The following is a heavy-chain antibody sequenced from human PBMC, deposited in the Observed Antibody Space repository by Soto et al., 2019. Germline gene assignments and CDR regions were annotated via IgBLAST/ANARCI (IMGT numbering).Heavy chain of an antibody. CDR2: IYYSGST. V-gene: IGHV4-59*01. D-gene: IGHD3-16*01. J-gene: IGHJ5*02. CDR3: ARDLLSWFDP. CDR1: GGSISSYY. Sequence: PSETLSLTCTVSGGSISSYYWSWIRQPPGKGLEWIGYIYYSGSTNYNPSLKSRVTISVDTSKNQFSLKLSCVTAADTAVYYCARDLLSWFDPWGQGTLVTVSS.